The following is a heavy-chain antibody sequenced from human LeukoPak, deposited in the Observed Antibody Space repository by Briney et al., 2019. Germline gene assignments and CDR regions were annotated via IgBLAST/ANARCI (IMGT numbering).Heavy chain of an antibody. CDR2: ISNSSGYI. V-gene: IGHV3-21*01. CDR1: GFTFSSYS. J-gene: IGHJ4*02. D-gene: IGHD1-26*01. Sequence: PGGSLRLSCAASGFTFSSYSMNGVRQAPGGGGEWGSSISNSSGYIYYADSVKGRFTISRDNATNSLYLQMNSLRAEDTAVYYCARASYSGSYTRGFYFDYWGQGTLVTVSS. CDR3: ARASYSGSYTRGFYFDY.